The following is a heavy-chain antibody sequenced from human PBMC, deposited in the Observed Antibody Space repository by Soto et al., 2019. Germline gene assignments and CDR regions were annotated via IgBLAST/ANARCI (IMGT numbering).Heavy chain of an antibody. Sequence: SETLSLTCTVSGGSISSSSYYWGWIRQPPGKGLEWIGSIYYSGSTYYNPSLKSRVTISVDTSKNQFSLKLSSVTAADTAVYYCARPTNRAVAGRFDPWGQGTLVTVSS. V-gene: IGHV4-39*01. J-gene: IGHJ5*02. CDR1: GGSISSSSYY. CDR3: ARPTNRAVAGRFDP. D-gene: IGHD6-19*01. CDR2: IYYSGST.